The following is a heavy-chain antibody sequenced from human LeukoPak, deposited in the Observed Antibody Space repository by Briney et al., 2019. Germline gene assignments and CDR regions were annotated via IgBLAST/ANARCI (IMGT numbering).Heavy chain of an antibody. CDR2: IYSGGST. V-gene: IGHV3-66*01. J-gene: IGHJ4*02. Sequence: GGSLRLSCAASGFTVSSNYMSWVRQAPGKGLEWVSVIYSGGSTYYADSVKGRFTISRDNSKNTLYLQMNSLRVEDTAVYYCALNPQPLYSLSDYWGQGTLVTVSS. D-gene: IGHD5-12*01. CDR3: ALNPQPLYSLSDY. CDR1: GFTVSSNY.